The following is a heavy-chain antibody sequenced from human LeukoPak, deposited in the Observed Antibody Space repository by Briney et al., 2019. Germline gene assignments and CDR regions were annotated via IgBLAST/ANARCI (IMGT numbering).Heavy chain of an antibody. CDR3: ARDQLIVVVVAPYGMDV. CDR1: GYTFTSYG. V-gene: IGHV1-18*01. Sequence: ASVKVSCKASGYTFTSYGISWVRQAPGQGLEWMGWISAYNGNTNYAQKLQGRVTMTTDTSTSTAYMELGSLRSDDTAVYYCARDQLIVVVVAPYGMDVWGQGTTVTVSS. J-gene: IGHJ6*02. CDR2: ISAYNGNT. D-gene: IGHD2-15*01.